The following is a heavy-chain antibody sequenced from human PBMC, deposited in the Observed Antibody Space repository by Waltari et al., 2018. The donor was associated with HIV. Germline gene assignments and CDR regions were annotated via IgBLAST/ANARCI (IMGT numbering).Heavy chain of an antibody. D-gene: IGHD5-12*01. CDR2: ISWRRNGL. V-gene: IGHV3-9*01. CDR1: AFTFHSHA. Sequence: PLVASVGGWVEPGWSLTPLCTHLAFTFHSHARTWLRQAPGKGLECVAGISWRRNGLGYAESWRGRFTISRDNAKNFLYLNIDSLRAEDPALYYCARDSRGFRGYEGNWFAPWGQGTLVTVSS. J-gene: IGHJ5*02. CDR3: ARDSRGFRGYEGNWFAP.